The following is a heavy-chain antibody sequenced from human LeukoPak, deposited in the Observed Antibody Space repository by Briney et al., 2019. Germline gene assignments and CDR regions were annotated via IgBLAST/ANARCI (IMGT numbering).Heavy chain of an antibody. CDR3: ARDQIDSSGYYYSNWFDP. CDR2: IYYSGST. V-gene: IGHV4-59*01. J-gene: IGHJ5*02. Sequence: KASETLSLTCTVSGGSISCYYWSWIRQPPGKGLEGIGYIYYSGSTNYNPSLKSRVTISVDTSKNQFSLKLSSVTAADTAVYYCARDQIDSSGYYYSNWFDPWGQGTLVTVSS. CDR1: GGSISCYY. D-gene: IGHD3-22*01.